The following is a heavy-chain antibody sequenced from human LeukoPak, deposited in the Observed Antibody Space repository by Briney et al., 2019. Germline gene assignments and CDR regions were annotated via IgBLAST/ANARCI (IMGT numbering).Heavy chain of an antibody. J-gene: IGHJ4*02. Sequence: GGSLTLSCAASGFTVSSNYMSWVRQAPGKGLEWVSVIYSGGFTYYADSVKGRFTISRDSSKNTLYLQMNSLRAEDTAVYYCAREGSYGFDYWGQGTLVTVSS. CDR1: GFTVSSNY. CDR2: IYSGGFT. D-gene: IGHD5-18*01. V-gene: IGHV3-53*01. CDR3: AREGSYGFDY.